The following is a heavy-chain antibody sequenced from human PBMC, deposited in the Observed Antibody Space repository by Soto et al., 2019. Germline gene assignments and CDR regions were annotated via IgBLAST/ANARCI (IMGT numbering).Heavy chain of an antibody. CDR1: GGTFSSYA. CDR3: ARKLEDYYDASGAFDI. Sequence: QVQLVQSGAEVKKPGSSVKVSCKASGGTFSSYAISWVRQAPGQGLEWMGGIIPIFGTANYAQKFQGRVTITADESTSTDYMELSSLRSEDTAVYYCARKLEDYYDASGAFDIWGQGTMVTVSS. CDR2: IIPIFGTA. J-gene: IGHJ3*02. V-gene: IGHV1-69*12. D-gene: IGHD3-22*01.